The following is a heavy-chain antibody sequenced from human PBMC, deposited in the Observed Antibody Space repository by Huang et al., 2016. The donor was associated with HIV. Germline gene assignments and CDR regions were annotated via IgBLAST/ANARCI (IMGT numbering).Heavy chain of an antibody. CDR2: INHSGST. CDR3: ARGYDILTRMAY. Sequence: QVQLQQWGAGLLKPSETLSLTCAVYGGSFSGYYWSWIRQPPGKGLEWIGEINHSGSTNSNPSLKIRVTISVDTSKNQFSLKLSSVTAADTAVYYCARGYDILTRMAYWGQGTLVTVSS. CDR1: GGSFSGYY. V-gene: IGHV4-34*01. D-gene: IGHD3-9*01. J-gene: IGHJ4*02.